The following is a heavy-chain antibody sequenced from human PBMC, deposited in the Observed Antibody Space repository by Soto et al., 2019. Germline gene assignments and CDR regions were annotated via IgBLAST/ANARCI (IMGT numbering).Heavy chain of an antibody. J-gene: IGHJ5*02. V-gene: IGHV4-59*01. CDR3: ARDYCDNSGPNWFDP. CDR2: IYYSGST. Sequence: EILSVTCTGSGGCSSSYYWGWIRQPPGKGLEWIGYIYYSGSTNYNPSLKSRVTISVDTSKNQFSLKLSSVTAADTAVYYCARDYCDNSGPNWFDPWGQGTLVTVSS. D-gene: IGHD3-22*01. CDR1: GGCSSSYY.